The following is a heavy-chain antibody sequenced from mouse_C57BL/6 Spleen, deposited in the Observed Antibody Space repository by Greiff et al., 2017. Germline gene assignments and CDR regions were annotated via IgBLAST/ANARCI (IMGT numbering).Heavy chain of an antibody. CDR3: ARGAFYYYGSSSYAMDY. CDR2: IDPSDSYT. CDR1: GYTFTSYW. D-gene: IGHD1-1*01. J-gene: IGHJ4*01. Sequence: VQLQQPGAELVRPGTSVKLSCKASGYTFTSYWMHWVKQRPGQGLEWIGVIDPSDSYTNYNQKFKGTATLTVDTSSSTAYMHLSSLTSEDSAVYYCARGAFYYYGSSSYAMDYWGQGTSVTVSS. V-gene: IGHV1-59*01.